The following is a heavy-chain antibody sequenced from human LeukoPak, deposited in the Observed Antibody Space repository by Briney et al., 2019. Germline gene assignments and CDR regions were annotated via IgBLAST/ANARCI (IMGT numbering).Heavy chain of an antibody. CDR3: ARAKGYCSSTSCSYYFDY. Sequence: PSETLSLTCAVSGGSISSGGYSWSWIRQPPGKGLEWIGYIYYSGSTYYNPSLKSRVTISVDRSKNQFSLKLSSVTAADTAVYYCARAKGYCSSTSCSYYFDYWGQGTLVTVSS. D-gene: IGHD2-2*01. CDR2: IYYSGST. CDR1: GGSISSGGYS. V-gene: IGHV4-30-2*01. J-gene: IGHJ4*02.